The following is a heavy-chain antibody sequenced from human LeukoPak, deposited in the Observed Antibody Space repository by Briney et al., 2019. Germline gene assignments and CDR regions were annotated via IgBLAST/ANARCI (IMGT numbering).Heavy chain of an antibody. CDR1: GGSISSSSYY. Sequence: SDTLSLTCTVSGGSISSSSYYWGWIRQPPGKGLEWIGSIYTSGSTNYNPSLKSRVTMSVDTSKNQFSLKLSSVTAADTAVYYCAREPVQRYFDEANDAFDIWGQGTMVTVSS. J-gene: IGHJ3*02. D-gene: IGHD3-9*01. CDR3: AREPVQRYFDEANDAFDI. CDR2: IYTSGST. V-gene: IGHV4-39*07.